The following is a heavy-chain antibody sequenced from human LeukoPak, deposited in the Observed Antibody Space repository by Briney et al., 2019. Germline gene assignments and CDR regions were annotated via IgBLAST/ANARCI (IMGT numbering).Heavy chain of an antibody. CDR3: ARGLGRDGPHYDY. J-gene: IGHJ4*02. V-gene: IGHV4-30-2*01. Sequence: PSETLSLTCAVSGGSISSGGYSWSWIRQPPGTGLEWIGYIYHSGSTYYNPSLKSRVTISVDRSKNQFSLKLSSVTAADTAVYYCARGLGRDGPHYDYWGQGTLVTVSS. CDR2: IYHSGST. CDR1: GGSISSGGYS. D-gene: IGHD5-24*01.